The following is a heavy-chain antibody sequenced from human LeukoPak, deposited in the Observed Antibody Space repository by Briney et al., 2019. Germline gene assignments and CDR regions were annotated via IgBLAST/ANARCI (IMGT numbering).Heavy chain of an antibody. CDR1: GGSISSGSYY. Sequence: SETLSLTPTVSGGSISSGSYYSGWIRQPPGKGLEWIGNIYYSVSTSYKPSRRSGATISVDTYKNEFSLKLSSVSAADTAVYYCARRHFGSALRDYWGQGTLVTVSS. CDR2: IYYSVST. J-gene: IGHJ4*02. V-gene: IGHV4-39*01. D-gene: IGHD3-10*01. CDR3: ARRHFGSALRDY.